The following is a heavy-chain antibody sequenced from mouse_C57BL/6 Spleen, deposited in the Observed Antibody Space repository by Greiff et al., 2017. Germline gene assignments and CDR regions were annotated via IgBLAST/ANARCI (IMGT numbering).Heavy chain of an antibody. CDR1: GFTFSSYA. V-gene: IGHV5-9-1*02. CDR3: TREEIYDGYSYFDY. D-gene: IGHD2-3*01. CDR2: ISSGGDYI. J-gene: IGHJ2*01. Sequence: EVNLVESGEGLVKPGGSLKLSCAASGFTFSSYAMSWVRQTPEKRLEWVAYISSGGDYIYYADTVKGRFTISRDNARNTLYLQMSSLKSEDTAMYYCTREEIYDGYSYFDYWGQGTTLTVSS.